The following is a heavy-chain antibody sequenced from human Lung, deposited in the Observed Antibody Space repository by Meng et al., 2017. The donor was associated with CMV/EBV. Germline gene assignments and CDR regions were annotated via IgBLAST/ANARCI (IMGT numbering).Heavy chain of an antibody. D-gene: IGHD4-11*01. J-gene: IGHJ4*02. CDR2: ISTSSSYI. CDR3: AREKSNYGDHYFDF. CDR1: GFTFSSHS. V-gene: IGHV3-21*01. Sequence: ESLKISCAGSGFTFSSHSMNWVRQAPGKGLEWVSSISTSSSYIYYADSVKGRFTVSRDNARKSLYLEMNSLRAEDTAVYYCAREKSNYGDHYFDFWGQGXLVTVSS.